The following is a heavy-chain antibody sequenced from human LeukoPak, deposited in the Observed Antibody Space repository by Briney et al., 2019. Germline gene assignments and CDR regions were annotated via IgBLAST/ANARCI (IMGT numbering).Heavy chain of an antibody. V-gene: IGHV3-23*01. J-gene: IGHJ6*02. CDR1: GFTFSSYA. CDR3: AKASSARYYYYYYGMDV. D-gene: IGHD6-6*01. CDR2: ISGSGGST. Sequence: GGSLRLSCAASGFTFSSYAMSWVRQAPGKGLEWVSAISGSGGSTYYTDSVKGRFTISRDNSKNTLYLQMNSLRAEDTAVYYCAKASSARYYYYYYGMDVWGQGTTVTVSS.